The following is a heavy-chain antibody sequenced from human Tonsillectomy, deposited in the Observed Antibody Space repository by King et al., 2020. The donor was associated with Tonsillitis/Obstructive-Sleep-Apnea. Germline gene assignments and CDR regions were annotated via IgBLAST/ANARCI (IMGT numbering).Heavy chain of an antibody. J-gene: IGHJ4*02. Sequence: VQLVESGGGLVQPGGSLKLSCAASGFTFSGSAMHWVRQASGKGLEWVGRIRSKANSYATAYAASVKGRFTISRDDSKNTAYLQMNSPKTEDTAVYYCTRRKTDDCSGYYYGWGQGTLVTVSS. V-gene: IGHV3-73*02. CDR2: IRSKANSYAT. CDR3: TRRKTDDCSGYYYG. CDR1: GFTFSGSA. D-gene: IGHD3-22*01.